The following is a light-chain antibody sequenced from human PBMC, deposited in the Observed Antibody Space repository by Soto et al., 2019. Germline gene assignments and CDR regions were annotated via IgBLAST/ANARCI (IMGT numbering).Light chain of an antibody. CDR2: GAS. CDR3: HHCGSSWT. CDR1: QSVSSNY. V-gene: IGKV3-20*01. J-gene: IGKJ1*01. Sequence: EIVLTQSPGTLSLSLGERATLSCRASQSVSSNYLVWYQQKPGQAPRLLIYGASNRATGIPDRFSGSGSGTDFTLTISRLEPEDFAVYYCHHCGSSWTFGQGTKVEVK.